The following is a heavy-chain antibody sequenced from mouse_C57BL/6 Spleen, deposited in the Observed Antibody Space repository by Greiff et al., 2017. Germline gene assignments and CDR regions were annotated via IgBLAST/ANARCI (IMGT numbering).Heavy chain of an antibody. D-gene: IGHD1-1*01. CDR2: IYPGSGST. CDR1: GYTFTSYW. J-gene: IGHJ1*03. Sequence: VQLQQPGAELVKPGASVKMSCKASGYTFTSYWITWVKQRPGQGLEWIGDIYPGSGSTNYNEKFKSKATLTVDTSSSTAYMQLSSLTSEDSAVYYCASEYYGSTWYFDVWGTGTTVTVSS. CDR3: ASEYYGSTWYFDV. V-gene: IGHV1-55*01.